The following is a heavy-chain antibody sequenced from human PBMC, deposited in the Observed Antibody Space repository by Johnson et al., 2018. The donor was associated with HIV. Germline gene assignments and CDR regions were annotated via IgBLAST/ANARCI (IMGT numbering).Heavy chain of an antibody. Sequence: QVQLVESGGGVVQPGRSLRLSCAASGFTFSSYAMHWVRQAPAKGLEWVAVISYDGSDKYYADSVKGRFTISRDSSKNTLYLQMTSLRAEDTAVYYRARWGVVTPHAFDIWGQGTMVTVSS. D-gene: IGHD4-23*01. CDR2: ISYDGSDK. CDR3: ARWGVVTPHAFDI. J-gene: IGHJ3*02. CDR1: GFTFSSYA. V-gene: IGHV3-30*04.